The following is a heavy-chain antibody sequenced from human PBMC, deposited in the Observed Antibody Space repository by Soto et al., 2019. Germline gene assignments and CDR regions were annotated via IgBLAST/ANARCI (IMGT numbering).Heavy chain of an antibody. Sequence: GSLRLSCTASGFTFSTYAMHWVRQAPGKGLEWVALISYDGGNKYYADSVKGRFTISRDDSKTALYLQMNSLRAEDTAVYYCARKTARGYGDYFVYWGQGTLVTVSS. J-gene: IGHJ4*02. CDR2: ISYDGGNK. CDR1: GFTFSTYA. D-gene: IGHD4-17*01. CDR3: ARKTARGYGDYFVY. V-gene: IGHV3-30-3*01.